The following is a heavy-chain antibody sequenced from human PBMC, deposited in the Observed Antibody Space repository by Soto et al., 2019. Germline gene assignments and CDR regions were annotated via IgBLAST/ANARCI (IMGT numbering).Heavy chain of an antibody. CDR2: IYHSGST. D-gene: IGHD3-10*01. CDR3: VRSGDYRSGSYWYFFDY. V-gene: IGHV4-4*02. J-gene: IGHJ4*02. Sequence: SETLSLTCAVSGGSISSSNWWSWVRQPPGKGLEWIGEIYHSGSTNYNPSLKSRVTISVDKSKNQFSLKLSSVTAADTALYYCVRSGDYRSGSYWYFFDYWGQGALVTVSS. CDR1: GGSISSSNW.